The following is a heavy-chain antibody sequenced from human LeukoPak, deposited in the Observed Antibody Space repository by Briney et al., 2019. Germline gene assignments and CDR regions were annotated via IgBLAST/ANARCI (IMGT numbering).Heavy chain of an antibody. Sequence: GESLRISCKGSGYSFTSYWISWVRQMPGKGLEWMGRIDPSDSYTNYSPSFQGHVTISADKSISTAYLQWSSLKASDTAMYYCARRLAATGDLNWFDPWGQGTLVTVSS. J-gene: IGHJ5*02. V-gene: IGHV5-10-1*01. CDR3: ARRLAATGDLNWFDP. D-gene: IGHD6-13*01. CDR2: IDPSDSYT. CDR1: GYSFTSYW.